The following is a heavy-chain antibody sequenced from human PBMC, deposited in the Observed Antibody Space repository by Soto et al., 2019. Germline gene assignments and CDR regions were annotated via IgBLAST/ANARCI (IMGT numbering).Heavy chain of an antibody. V-gene: IGHV3-33*01. D-gene: IGHD3-16*01. CDR1: GYTFSNYG. CDR3: ARENSYASLDY. J-gene: IGHJ4*02. Sequence: SCKASGYTFSNYGMHWVRQAPGKGLEWVAVIWYDGRNKYYRDSVKGRFTISRDNPKNTVFLQMNSLRDDDTAVYYCARENSYASLDYWGQGALVTVSS. CDR2: IWYDGRNK.